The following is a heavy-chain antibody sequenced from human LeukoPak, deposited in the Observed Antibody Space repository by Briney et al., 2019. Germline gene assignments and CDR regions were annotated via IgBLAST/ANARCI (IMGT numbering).Heavy chain of an antibody. V-gene: IGHV3-30*18. J-gene: IGHJ6*02. CDR3: AKPYGGLYYFYGVDV. D-gene: IGHD4-23*01. CDR1: EFTFRSYA. CDR2: ISYDGSKR. Sequence: GGSLRLSCAASEFTFRSYAMHWVRQAPGKGLEWVAVISYDGSKRYYADSVKGQFTISRDNSKNTLYLQMSSLRTEDTAVYYCAKPYGGLYYFYGVDVWGQGTTVTVSS.